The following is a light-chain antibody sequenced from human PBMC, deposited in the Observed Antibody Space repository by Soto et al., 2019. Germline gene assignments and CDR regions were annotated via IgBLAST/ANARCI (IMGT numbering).Light chain of an antibody. Sequence: QSVLTQPASVSDSPGQSITISCTGTSSDVGGSNFVSWYQQHPGKPPKLIIYGVANRPSGVSNRFSGSKSGSTASLIISRLQTEDEADYYCVSYTSSTTYVFGTGTKVTV. V-gene: IGLV2-14*03. J-gene: IGLJ1*01. CDR3: VSYTSSTTYV. CDR2: GVA. CDR1: SSDVGGSNF.